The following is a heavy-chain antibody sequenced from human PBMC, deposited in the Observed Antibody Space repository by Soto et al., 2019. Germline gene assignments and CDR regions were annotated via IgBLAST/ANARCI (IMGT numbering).Heavy chain of an antibody. CDR1: SGSFSGYY. V-gene: IGHV4-34*01. D-gene: IGHD4-17*01. J-gene: IGHJ4*02. CDR2: ISQSGNT. CDR3: ARPHDYGDYGLYYFDY. Sequence: AALSLTCSIYSGSFSGYYWSGIRQPPGKGLEWIGEISQSGNTNYSPSLKSRVSISIDTSKKQFSLNLASVSAADTAVYYCARPHDYGDYGLYYFDYWGQGTLVTVS.